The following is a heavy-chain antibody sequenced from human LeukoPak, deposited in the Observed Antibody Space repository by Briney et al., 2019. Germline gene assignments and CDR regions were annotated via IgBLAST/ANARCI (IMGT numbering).Heavy chain of an antibody. V-gene: IGHV4-4*07. J-gene: IGHJ4*02. Sequence: SETLSLTCTVSGGSMSSYYWSFIRQSAGTGLEWIGRIYTSGSTNYNPSLKSRVTMSVDTSKNQFSLKLSSVTAADTAVYYCAREVPTYYYDSSGYSPFDYWGQGTLVTVSS. CDR1: GGSMSSYY. CDR3: AREVPTYYYDSSGYSPFDY. D-gene: IGHD3-22*01. CDR2: IYTSGST.